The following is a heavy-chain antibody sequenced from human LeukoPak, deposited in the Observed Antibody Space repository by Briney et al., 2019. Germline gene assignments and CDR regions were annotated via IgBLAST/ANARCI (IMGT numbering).Heavy chain of an antibody. CDR1: GGSISSYY. V-gene: IGHV4-4*09. CDR3: ARLCSGEFDP. J-gene: IGHJ5*02. Sequence: SETLSLTCTVSGGSISSYYWSWIRQPPGKGLEWIGYIYTSGSTNYNPSLKSRVTISVDTSKNQFSLKLSSVTAADTAVYYCARLCSGEFDPWGQGTLVTVSS. CDR2: IYTSGST. D-gene: IGHD2-15*01.